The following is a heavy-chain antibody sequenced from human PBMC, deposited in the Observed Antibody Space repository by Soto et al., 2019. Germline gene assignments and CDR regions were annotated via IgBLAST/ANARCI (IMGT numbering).Heavy chain of an antibody. CDR1: GYSFATYW. CDR2: IYPGDSDT. D-gene: IGHD2-2*01. V-gene: IGHV5-51*01. CDR3: ARLVVVPAAKSYYYYGMDV. J-gene: IGHJ6*02. Sequence: GESLQNSCKGSGYSFATYWIGWVRQMPGKCLEWMGIIYPGDSDTRYSPSFQGQVTISADKSISTAYLQWSSLKASDTAMYYCARLVVVPAAKSYYYYGMDVWGQGTTVTVSS.